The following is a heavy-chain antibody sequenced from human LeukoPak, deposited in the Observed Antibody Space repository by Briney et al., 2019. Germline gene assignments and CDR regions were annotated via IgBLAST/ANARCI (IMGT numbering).Heavy chain of an antibody. D-gene: IGHD6-13*01. CDR2: ISGSGGST. V-gene: IGHV3-23*01. CDR3: AKREQQLVYYYYYYYMDV. CDR1: GFTLSSYS. Sequence: GGSLRLSCAASGFTLSSYSMSWVRQAPGKGLEWVSAISGSGGSTYYADSVKGRFTISRDNSKNTLYLQMNSLRAEDTAVYYCAKREQQLVYYYYYYYMDVWGKGTTVTVSS. J-gene: IGHJ6*03.